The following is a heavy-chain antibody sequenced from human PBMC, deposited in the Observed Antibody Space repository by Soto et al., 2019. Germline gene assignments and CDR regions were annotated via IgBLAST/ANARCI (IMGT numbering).Heavy chain of an antibody. V-gene: IGHV1-69*06. CDR3: ARVLRRDGYNGGVDY. J-gene: IGHJ4*02. CDR1: GGTFSSYA. CDR2: IIPIFGTA. D-gene: IGHD2-8*01. Sequence: QVQLVQSGAEVKKPGSSVKGSCKASGGTFSSYAISWVRQAPGQGLEWMGGIIPIFGTANYAQKVQGRVTITADKSTSPAYMELSSLRSEDTAVYYCARVLRRDGYNGGVDYWGQGRLVTVSS.